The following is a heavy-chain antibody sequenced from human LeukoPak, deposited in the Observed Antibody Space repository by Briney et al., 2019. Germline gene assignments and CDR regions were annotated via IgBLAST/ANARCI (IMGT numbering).Heavy chain of an antibody. D-gene: IGHD6-13*01. CDR2: INPHSGGT. CDR1: GYTFTGYY. CDR3: ARGSSWYSYGMDL. J-gene: IGHJ6*02. Sequence: GASVKVSCKASGYTFTGYYMHWVRRAPGQGLEWMGWINPHSGGTDYAQKFQGRVTMTRDTSISTAYMELGRLRSDDTAVYYCARGSSWYSYGMDLWGQGTTVTVSS. V-gene: IGHV1-2*02.